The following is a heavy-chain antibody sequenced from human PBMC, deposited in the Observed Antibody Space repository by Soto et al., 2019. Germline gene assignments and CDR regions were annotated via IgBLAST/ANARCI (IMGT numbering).Heavy chain of an antibody. CDR1: GYTFTSYG. CDR2: INACNGNT. V-gene: IGHV1-18*01. Sequence: PSVKVSCKASGYTFTSYGISWVRQAPGQGLEWMGWINACNGNTKYAQKFQGRVTITTDTSASTAYMELSSLRSEDTAVYYCARDNLNDDWFDPWGQGTLVTVSS. CDR3: ARDNLNDDWFDP. J-gene: IGHJ5*02.